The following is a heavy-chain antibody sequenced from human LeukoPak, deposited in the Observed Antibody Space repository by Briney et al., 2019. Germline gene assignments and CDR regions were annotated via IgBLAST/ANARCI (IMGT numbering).Heavy chain of an antibody. CDR2: IYYSGST. D-gene: IGHD3-22*01. CDR3: ARASEAYYYDSSGYYYVPVDAFDI. CDR1: GGSISSGGYY. J-gene: IGHJ3*02. Sequence: SETLSLTCTVSGGSISSGGYYWSWIRQHPGKGLEWIGYIYYSGSTYYNPSLKSRVTISVDRSKNQFSLKLSSVTAADTAVYYCARASEAYYYDSSGYYYVPVDAFDIWGQGTMVTVSS. V-gene: IGHV4-31*03.